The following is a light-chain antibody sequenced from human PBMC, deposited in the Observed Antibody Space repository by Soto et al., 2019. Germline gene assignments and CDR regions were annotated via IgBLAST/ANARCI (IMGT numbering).Light chain of an antibody. CDR2: GAS. CDR3: QQYDSSPRT. CDR1: QSVSSRS. J-gene: IGKJ1*01. V-gene: IGKV3-20*01. Sequence: IVLTQSPGTLSLSPGERATLSCRSSQSVSSRSLAWYQQKPGQAPRLLISGASSRAADIPDRFSGSGSGTDFTLTINRLEPEDFAVYYCQQYDSSPRTFGQGTKVDIK.